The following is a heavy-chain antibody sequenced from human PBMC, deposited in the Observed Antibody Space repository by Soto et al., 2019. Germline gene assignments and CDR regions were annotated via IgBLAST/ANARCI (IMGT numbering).Heavy chain of an antibody. J-gene: IGHJ4*02. CDR1: GFTFSMYA. D-gene: IGHD1-1*01. Sequence: HPGGSLRLSCAASGFTFSMYAMTWVRQAPAKGLEWVSGISGSGSSTYYADSVKGRFTISRDNAKNTLYLQMNILRVEDTAVYFCATAGNYRFDNWGLGTLVTVSS. V-gene: IGHV3-23*01. CDR2: ISGSGSST. CDR3: ATAGNYRFDN.